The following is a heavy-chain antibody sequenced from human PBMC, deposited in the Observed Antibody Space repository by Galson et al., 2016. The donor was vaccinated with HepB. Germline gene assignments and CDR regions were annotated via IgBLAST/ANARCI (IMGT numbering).Heavy chain of an antibody. V-gene: IGHV1-8*01. Sequence: SVKVSCKASGYTFANFDIYWVRQAAGQGLEWMGWMNSNSGTTGFAQKFQGRVAMTRDPSIRTAYMELRSLRSEDTAVYYCARGLSTSKWYEGYWGEGTLVTVSA. CDR2: MNSNSGTT. D-gene: IGHD6-13*01. CDR3: ARGLSTSKWYEGY. CDR1: GYTFANFD. J-gene: IGHJ4*02.